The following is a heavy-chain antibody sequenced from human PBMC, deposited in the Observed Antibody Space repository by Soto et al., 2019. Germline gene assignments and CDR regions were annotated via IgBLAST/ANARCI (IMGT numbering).Heavy chain of an antibody. D-gene: IGHD3-10*01. V-gene: IGHV4-4*07. J-gene: IGHJ3*02. CDR1: GGSISDFY. Sequence: PXGTLSLTCTVSGGSISDFYWSWIRQPAGKGLEWIGRIHTSGSTNINPSLKSRVSLSVDTSRNQLSLTLTSVTAAGTAAYYCARPQYFGEDGAFNIWGQATVVTV. CDR3: ARPQYFGEDGAFNI. CDR2: IHTSGST.